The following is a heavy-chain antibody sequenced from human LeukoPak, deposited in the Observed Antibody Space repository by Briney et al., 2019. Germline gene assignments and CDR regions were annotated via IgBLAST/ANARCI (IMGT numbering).Heavy chain of an antibody. D-gene: IGHD5-24*01. V-gene: IGHV4-59*08. J-gene: IGHJ4*02. CDR1: GGSMSSYY. CDR2: IYYSGST. CDR3: ARGARAGYNLEPFDY. Sequence: SETLSLTSTVSGGSMSSYYWSWIRQPPGKGLEWIGYIYYSGSTKYNPSLKSRVTISVDTSKNQFSLKLSSVTAADTAVYYCARGARAGYNLEPFDYWGQGTLVTVSS.